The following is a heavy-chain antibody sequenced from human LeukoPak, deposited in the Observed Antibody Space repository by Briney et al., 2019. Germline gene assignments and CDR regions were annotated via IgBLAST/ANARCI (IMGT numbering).Heavy chain of an antibody. CDR3: ARGFNDYVWGSYRPNYWSDP. Sequence: SSETLSLTCAVYGGSFSGYYWSWIRQPPGKGLEWIGEINHSGSTNYNPSLKSRVTISVDTFKNQFSLKLSSVTAADTAVYYCARGFNDYVWGSYRPNYWSDPWGQGTLVTVSS. J-gene: IGHJ5*02. D-gene: IGHD3-16*02. CDR2: INHSGST. V-gene: IGHV4-34*01. CDR1: GGSFSGYY.